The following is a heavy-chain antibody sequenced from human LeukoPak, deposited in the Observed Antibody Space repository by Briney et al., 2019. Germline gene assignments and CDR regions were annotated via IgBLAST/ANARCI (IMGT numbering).Heavy chain of an antibody. V-gene: IGHV4-38-2*01. D-gene: IGHD3-3*01. Sequence: SETLSLTCAVSGYSISSGYYWGWIRQPPGKGLEWIGNIYHSGSTYYNPSLKSRVTISVDTSKNQFSLKLSSVTAADTAVYYCARGGWSPPLYWGQGTLVTVSS. J-gene: IGHJ4*02. CDR3: ARGGWSPPLY. CDR1: GYSISSGYY. CDR2: IYHSGST.